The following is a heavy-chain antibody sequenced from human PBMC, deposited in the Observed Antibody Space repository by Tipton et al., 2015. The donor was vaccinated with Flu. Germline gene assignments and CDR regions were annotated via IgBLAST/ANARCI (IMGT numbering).Heavy chain of an antibody. CDR2: IYHNGGT. J-gene: IGHJ1*01. CDR3: AKSGSYLEYLQH. D-gene: IGHD1-26*01. Sequence: TLSLTCTVSGGSISSYYWSWIRQPPGKGLEWIGTIYHNGGTYFKSSLRSRLSMAADTSKNQFSLKLNSVTAADTAVYYCAKSGSYLEYLQHWGQGTLVTVSS. V-gene: IGHV4-59*04. CDR1: GGSISSYY.